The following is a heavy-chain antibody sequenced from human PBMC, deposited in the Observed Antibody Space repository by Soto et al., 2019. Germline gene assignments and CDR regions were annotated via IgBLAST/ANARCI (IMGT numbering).Heavy chain of an antibody. CDR3: ARIIAYCTSTSCSAVGWFDP. CDR1: GGSFSGHY. V-gene: IGHV4-34*01. CDR2: INHSGST. J-gene: IGHJ5*02. D-gene: IGHD2-2*01. Sequence: QVQLQQWGAGLLKPSETLSLTCAVYGGSFSGHYWSWIRQPPGKGLEWIGEINHSGSTNYNPSLKSRVTISVDTSKNQFSLNLSSVTAADTAVYYCARIIAYCTSTSCSAVGWFDPWGQGTLVTVSS.